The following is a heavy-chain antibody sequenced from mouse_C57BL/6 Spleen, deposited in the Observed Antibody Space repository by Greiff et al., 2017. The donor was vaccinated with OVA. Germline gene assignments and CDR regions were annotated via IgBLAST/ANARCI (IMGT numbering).Heavy chain of an antibody. D-gene: IGHD1-1*01. Sequence: VQLQQSGAELVKPGASVKISCKASGYAFSSYWMNWVKQRPGKGLEWIGKISPGDGDTNYKGKFKGKATLTADKSSSTAYMQLSSLTSEDSAVYFCAREDYGYRYFDVWGTGTTVTVSS. CDR3: AREDYGYRYFDV. CDR2: ISPGDGDT. J-gene: IGHJ1*03. CDR1: GYAFSSYW. V-gene: IGHV1-80*01.